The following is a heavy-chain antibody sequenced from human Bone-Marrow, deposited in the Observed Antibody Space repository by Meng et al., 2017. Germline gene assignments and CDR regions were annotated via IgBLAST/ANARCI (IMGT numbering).Heavy chain of an antibody. Sequence: GESLKISCAASGFTFSDYWMLWIRQVPGKGLVWVSRINGDGSITDYADSVKGRFTNSRDNAKNSLYLQMNSLRAEDMALYYCAKGRGIYVLSYYFDYWGQGTLVTVSS. CDR1: GFTFSDYW. D-gene: IGHD1-26*01. CDR2: INGDGSIT. V-gene: IGHV3-74*01. CDR3: AKGRGIYVLSYYFDY. J-gene: IGHJ4*02.